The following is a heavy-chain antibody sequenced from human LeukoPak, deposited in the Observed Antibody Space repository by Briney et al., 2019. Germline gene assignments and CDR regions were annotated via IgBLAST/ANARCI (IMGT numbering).Heavy chain of an antibody. V-gene: IGHV3-23*01. CDR2: ISGSGGST. D-gene: IGHD5-18*01. CDR1: GFIFSSYA. Sequence: GGSLRLSCAASGFIFSSYAMSWVRQAPGKGLEWVSAISGSGGSTYYADSVKGRFTISRDNSKNTLYLQMNSLRAEDTAVYYCAAIIRGYSYGLTQSYFDYWGQGTLVTVSS. CDR3: AAIIRGYSYGLTQSYFDY. J-gene: IGHJ4*02.